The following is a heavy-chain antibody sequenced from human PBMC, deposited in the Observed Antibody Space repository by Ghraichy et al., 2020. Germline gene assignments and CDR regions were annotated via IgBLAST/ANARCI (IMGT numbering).Heavy chain of an antibody. D-gene: IGHD7-27*01. CDR3: ARSSTGDSDAFDI. J-gene: IGHJ3*02. CDR1: GYSISSGYY. CDR2: IYHSGST. Sequence: SETLSLTCTVSGYSISSGYYCGWIRQPPGKGLEWIGSIYHSGSTYYNPSLKSRVTISVDTSKNQFSLKLSSVTAADTAVYYCARSSTGDSDAFDIWGQGTMVTVSS. V-gene: IGHV4-38-2*02.